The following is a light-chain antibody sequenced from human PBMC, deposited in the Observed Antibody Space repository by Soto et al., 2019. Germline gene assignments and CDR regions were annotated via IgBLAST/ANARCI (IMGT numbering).Light chain of an antibody. J-gene: IGKJ1*01. V-gene: IGKV3-15*01. CDR3: QPYNNWWT. Sequence: EIVMTQSPATLSASPGERATLSCRASQSVSNNLAWYHQKPGQAPRLLIYGASTRATGIPARFSGSGSGTEFTVTISSMKSDDFEVYYCQPYNNWWTVGQGTKVEIK. CDR1: QSVSNN. CDR2: GAS.